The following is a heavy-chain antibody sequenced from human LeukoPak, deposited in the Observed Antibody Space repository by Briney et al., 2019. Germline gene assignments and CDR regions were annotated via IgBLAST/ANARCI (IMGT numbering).Heavy chain of an antibody. J-gene: IGHJ6*02. CDR1: GFTFSSYW. CDR2: INHNGNVN. Sequence: GGSLRLSCAASGFTFSSYWMNWARQAPGKGLEWVASINHNGNVNYYVDSVKGRFTISRDNAKNSLYLQMNSLRAEDTAVYYCARDQMGPGSPHYYYGMDVWGQGTTVTVSS. CDR3: ARDQMGPGSPHYYYGMDV. V-gene: IGHV3-7*01. D-gene: IGHD3-10*01.